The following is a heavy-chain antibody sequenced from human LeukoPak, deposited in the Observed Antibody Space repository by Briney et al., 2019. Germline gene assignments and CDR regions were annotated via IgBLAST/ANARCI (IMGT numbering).Heavy chain of an antibody. CDR2: IYTSGSA. CDR3: AGVFGGPVSRRFDP. J-gene: IGHJ5*02. D-gene: IGHD4-23*01. V-gene: IGHV4-61*02. CDR1: GGSISSDNYY. Sequence: SETLSLTCTVSGGSISSDNYYWSWIRQPAGKGLEWIGRIYTSGSANYNPSLKSRVTISVDTSKNQFSLKLSSVTAADTAVYYCAGVFGGPVSRRFDPWGQGTLITVPS.